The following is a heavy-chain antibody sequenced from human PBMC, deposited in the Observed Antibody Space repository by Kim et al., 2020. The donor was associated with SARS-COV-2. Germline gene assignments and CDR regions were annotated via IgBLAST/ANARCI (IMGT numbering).Heavy chain of an antibody. D-gene: IGHD3-22*01. CDR2: INAGNGNT. CDR1: GYTFTSYA. V-gene: IGHV1-3*01. CDR3: ARLGDYDSSGYYSEYNWFDP. Sequence: ASVKVSCKASGYTFTSYAMHWVRQAPGQRLEWMGWINAGNGNTKYSQKFQGRVTITRDTSASTAYMELSSLRSEDTAVYYCARLGDYDSSGYYSEYNWFDPWGQGTLVTVSS. J-gene: IGHJ5*02.